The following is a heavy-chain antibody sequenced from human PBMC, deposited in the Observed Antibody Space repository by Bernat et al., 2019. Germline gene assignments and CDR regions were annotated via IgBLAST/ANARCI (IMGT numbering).Heavy chain of an antibody. V-gene: IGHV1-18*01. D-gene: IGHD6-6*01. CDR1: GYTFSNYG. CDR3: ARQRYSSSSCPDY. Sequence: QVQLVQSGAEVKKPGASVKVSCKASGYTFSNYGISWVRQAPGQGPEWMGWISGYNGNTNYAQKFQGRITMTTDTSTSTAYMEGRSLRSDDTAVYYCARQRYSSSSCPDYWGPGTLVTVSS. CDR2: ISGYNGNT. J-gene: IGHJ4*02.